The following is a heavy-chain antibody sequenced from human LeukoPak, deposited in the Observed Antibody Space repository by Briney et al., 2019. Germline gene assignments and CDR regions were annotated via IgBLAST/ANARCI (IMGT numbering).Heavy chain of an antibody. CDR1: GGTFSSYA. Sequence: GASVKVSCKASGGTFSSYAISWVRQAPGQGLEWMGGIIPIFGPANYAQKFQGRVTITADESTSTAYMELSSLRSEDTAVYYCAREGWQQLASRGTYYYYGMDVWGQGTTVTVSS. CDR3: AREGWQQLASRGTYYYYGMDV. J-gene: IGHJ6*02. CDR2: IIPIFGPA. D-gene: IGHD6-13*01. V-gene: IGHV1-69*13.